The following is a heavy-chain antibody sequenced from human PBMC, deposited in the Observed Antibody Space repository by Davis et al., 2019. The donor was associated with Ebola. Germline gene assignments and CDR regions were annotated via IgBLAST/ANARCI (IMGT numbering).Heavy chain of an antibody. V-gene: IGHV3-7*03. CDR1: GFSFSSHW. D-gene: IGHD3-16*01. J-gene: IGHJ5*02. Sequence: PGGSLRLSCAASGFSFSSHWMSWVRQAPGKGLEWVANIRQDGSEKRYVDSVKGRFTISRDNAKNSLYLQMNSLRAEDTAVYYCAREAVWRFDPWGQGTLVTVSS. CDR2: IRQDGSEK. CDR3: AREAVWRFDP.